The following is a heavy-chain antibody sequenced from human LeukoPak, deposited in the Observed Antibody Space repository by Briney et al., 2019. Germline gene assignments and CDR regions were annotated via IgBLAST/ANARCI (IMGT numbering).Heavy chain of an antibody. CDR1: GLIFRSW. CDR2: IKEDGSEK. J-gene: IGHJ3*02. Sequence: GGSLRLSCAASGLIFRSWMSWVRQAPGEGLEWVANIKEDGSEKYYVDSVKGRFTISRDNAKNSLYLQMNSLRAEDTAVYYCASGDAFDIWGQGTLVTVSS. CDR3: ASGDAFDI. V-gene: IGHV3-7*01.